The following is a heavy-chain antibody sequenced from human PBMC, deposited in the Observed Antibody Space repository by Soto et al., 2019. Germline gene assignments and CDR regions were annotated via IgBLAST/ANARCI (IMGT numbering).Heavy chain of an antibody. Sequence: GGSLRLSCAASGFTFSSYSMNWVRQAPGKGLEWVSYISSSSSTIYYADSVKGRFTISRDNAKNSLYLQMNSLRAEDTAVYYCARSYGPFDYRGQRTLVTVSS. CDR1: GFTFSSYS. CDR2: ISSSSSTI. V-gene: IGHV3-48*01. D-gene: IGHD3-10*01. CDR3: ARSYGPFDY. J-gene: IGHJ4*02.